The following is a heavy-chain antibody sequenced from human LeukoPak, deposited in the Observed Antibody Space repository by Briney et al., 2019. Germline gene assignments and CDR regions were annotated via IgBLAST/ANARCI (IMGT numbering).Heavy chain of an antibody. CDR1: GFTFSSYA. D-gene: IGHD4-11*01. V-gene: IGHV3-30-3*01. J-gene: IGHJ6*03. CDR2: ISYDGSNK. CDR3: ARGLVDYSNYYYYYMDV. Sequence: PGGSLRLSCAASGFTFSSYAMHWVRQAPGKGLEWVAVISYDGSNKYYADSVKGRFTISRDNSKNTLYLQMNSLRAEDTAVYYCARGLVDYSNYYYYYMDVWGKGTTVTVSS.